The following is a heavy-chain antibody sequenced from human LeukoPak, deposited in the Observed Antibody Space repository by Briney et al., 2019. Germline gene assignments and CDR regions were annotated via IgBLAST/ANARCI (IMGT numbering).Heavy chain of an antibody. J-gene: IGHJ4*02. CDR3: ARDRLAVAGQGDYFDY. D-gene: IGHD6-19*01. CDR2: ISYDGSNK. Sequence: GSLRLSCAASGFTFSSYAMHWVRQAPGKGLKWVAVISYDGSNKYYADSVKGRFTISRDNSKNTLYLQMNSLRAEDTAVYYCARDRLAVAGQGDYFDYWGQGTLVTVSS. CDR1: GFTFSSYA. V-gene: IGHV3-30*04.